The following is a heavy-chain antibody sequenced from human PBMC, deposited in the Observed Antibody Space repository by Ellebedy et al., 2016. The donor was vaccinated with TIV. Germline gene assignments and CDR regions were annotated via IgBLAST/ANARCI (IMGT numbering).Heavy chain of an antibody. V-gene: IGHV5-10-1*01. Sequence: GESLKISCKGSGYSFTNYWISWVRQMPGTGLEWLGRIDPSDSYTDYNPSFRGHVTVSVDRSITTAYLYWDSLKSSDTAIYYCARMVNSVTPLYFALWGQGTLVTVSS. CDR3: ARMVNSVTPLYFAL. J-gene: IGHJ4*01. CDR1: GYSFTNYW. D-gene: IGHD2-21*01. CDR2: IDPSDSYT.